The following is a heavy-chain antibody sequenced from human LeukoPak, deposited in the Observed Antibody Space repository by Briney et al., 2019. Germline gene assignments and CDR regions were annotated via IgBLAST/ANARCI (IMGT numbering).Heavy chain of an antibody. V-gene: IGHV3-74*01. CDR2: INVYGRDI. D-gene: IGHD3-10*01. CDR1: GFTFGSYW. Sequence: GGSLRLSCAASGFTFGSYWMHWVRQAPGKGLVWVSRINVYGRDITYADSVKGRFTISRVNAKNTLYLQMRSLRAEDTALYYCARALGGNSFDPWGQGTLVTISS. J-gene: IGHJ5*02. CDR3: ARALGGNSFDP.